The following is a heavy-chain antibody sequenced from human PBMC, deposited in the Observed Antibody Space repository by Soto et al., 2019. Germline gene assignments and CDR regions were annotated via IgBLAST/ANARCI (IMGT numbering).Heavy chain of an antibody. CDR3: ATREVGARKATDFDY. J-gene: IGHJ4*02. Sequence: QVQLVQSGAEVKKPGSSVKFSCKASGGTFSSYAISWVRQAPGQGLEWMGGIIPIFGTANYAQKFQGRVTITADESTSTAYMELSSLRSEDTAVYYCATREVGARKATDFDYWGQGTLVTVSS. CDR2: IIPIFGTA. V-gene: IGHV1-69*01. D-gene: IGHD1-26*01. CDR1: GGTFSSYA.